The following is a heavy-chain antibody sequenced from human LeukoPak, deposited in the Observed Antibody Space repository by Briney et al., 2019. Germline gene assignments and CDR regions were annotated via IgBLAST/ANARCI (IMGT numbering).Heavy chain of an antibody. V-gene: IGHV4-34*01. CDR2: IYHSGST. J-gene: IGHJ4*02. CDR3: ASELRFLAV. Sequence: PSETLSLTCAVYGGSFSGYYWSWIRQPPGKGLEWIGEIYHSGSTNYNPSLKSRVTISVDKSKNQFSLKLSSVTAADTAVYYCASELRFLAVWGQGTLDTVSS. CDR1: GGSFSGYY. D-gene: IGHD3-3*01.